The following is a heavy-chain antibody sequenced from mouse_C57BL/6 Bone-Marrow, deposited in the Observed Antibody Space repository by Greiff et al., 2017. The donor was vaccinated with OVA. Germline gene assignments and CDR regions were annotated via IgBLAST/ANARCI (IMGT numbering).Heavy chain of an antibody. CDR3: AVIYYLPFDY. CDR1: GYTFTSYR. D-gene: IGHD1-1*01. CDR2: IDPSDSYT. V-gene: IGHV1-69*01. Sequence: VQLQQSGAELVMPGASVKLSCKASGYTFTSYRMHWVKQRPGQGLERIGEIDPSDSYTNYNQKFKGKSTLTVDKSSSTAYMQLSSLTSEDSAVYYCAVIYYLPFDYWGQGTTLTVSS. J-gene: IGHJ2*01.